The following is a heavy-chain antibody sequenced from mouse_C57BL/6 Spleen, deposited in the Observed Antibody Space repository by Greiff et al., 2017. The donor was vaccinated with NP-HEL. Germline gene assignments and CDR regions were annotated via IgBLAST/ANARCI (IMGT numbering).Heavy chain of an antibody. J-gene: IGHJ3*01. D-gene: IGHD2-2*01. CDR3: ARRGSTMVTTGFAY. Sequence: QVQLKQSGAELMKPGASVKLSCKATGYTFTGYWIEWVKQRPGHGLEWIGEILPGSGSTNYNEKFKGKATFTADTSSNTAYMQLSSLTTEDSAIYYCARRGSTMVTTGFAYWGQGTLVTVSA. CDR2: ILPGSGST. V-gene: IGHV1-9*01. CDR1: GYTFTGYW.